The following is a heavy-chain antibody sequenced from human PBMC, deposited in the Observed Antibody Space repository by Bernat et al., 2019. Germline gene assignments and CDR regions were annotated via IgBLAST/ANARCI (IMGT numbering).Heavy chain of an antibody. CDR3: AKTTYYDIVTGRFRYGYFDL. D-gene: IGHD3-9*01. V-gene: IGHV3-23*01. CDR1: GFTFSSYA. J-gene: IGHJ2*01. CDR2: ISGGGGST. Sequence: EVQLLESGGGLVQPGGSLRLSCAASGFTFSSYAMSWVRQAPGKGLEWVSTISGGGGSTYYADSVKGRFTISRDNSKNTLYMQMNSLRAEDTAVYYCAKTTYYDIVTGRFRYGYFDLWGRGTLVTVSS.